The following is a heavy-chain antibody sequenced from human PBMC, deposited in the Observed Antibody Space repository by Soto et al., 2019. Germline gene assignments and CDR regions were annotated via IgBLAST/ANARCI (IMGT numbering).Heavy chain of an antibody. D-gene: IGHD2-2*01. V-gene: IGHV1-18*01. CDR3: ARVVPGAEAWFGP. CDR2: ISLYSDGT. J-gene: IGHJ5*02. CDR1: GYAFSNYG. Sequence: GASVKVSCKTSGYAFSNYGITWVRQAPGQPLEWLGWISLYSDGTNYAQKFQGRVSMTTDTSTTTAYMELRSLRSDDTAVYYCARVVPGAEAWFGPWGQGTLVTVSS.